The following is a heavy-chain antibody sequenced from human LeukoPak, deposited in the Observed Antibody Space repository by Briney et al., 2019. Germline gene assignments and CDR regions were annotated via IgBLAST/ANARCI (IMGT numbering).Heavy chain of an antibody. D-gene: IGHD3-10*01. J-gene: IGHJ3*02. CDR1: GGSISSGSYY. V-gene: IGHV4-61*02. Sequence: SQTLSLTCTVSGGSISSGSYYWSWIRQPAGKGLEWIGRIYTSGSTNYNPSLKSRVTISVDKSKNQFSLKLSSVTAADTAVYYCARVIYTFDIWGQGTMVTVSS. CDR3: ARVIYTFDI. CDR2: IYTSGST.